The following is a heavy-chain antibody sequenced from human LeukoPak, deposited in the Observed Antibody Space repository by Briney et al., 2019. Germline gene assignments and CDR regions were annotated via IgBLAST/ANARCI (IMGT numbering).Heavy chain of an antibody. CDR2: IKDDGSEK. Sequence: PGGSLRLSCAVSGFTFSNYFMSWVRQAPGKGLEWVANIKDDGSEKNYMDSVKGRFTISRDNAKNSLYLQMNSLRAEDTAVYYCANNDYDFWSGIDYWGQGTLVTVSS. V-gene: IGHV3-7*01. CDR3: ANNDYDFWSGIDY. D-gene: IGHD3-3*01. J-gene: IGHJ4*02. CDR1: GFTFSNYF.